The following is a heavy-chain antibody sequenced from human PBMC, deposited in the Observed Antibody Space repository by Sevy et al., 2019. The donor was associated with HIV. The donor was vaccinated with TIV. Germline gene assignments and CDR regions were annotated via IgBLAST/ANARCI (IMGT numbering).Heavy chain of an antibody. V-gene: IGHV3-21*01. CDR3: SREGAGVINYYYYYGMDV. Sequence: GGSLRLSCAASGFTFNNYAMTWVRQAPGKGLEWVSSISSSSSYIYYADSVKGRFTISRDNAKNSLYLQMNSLRAEDTAVYYCSREGAGVINYYYYYGMDVWGQGTTVTVSS. CDR1: GFTFNNYA. D-gene: IGHD6-19*01. CDR2: ISSSSSYI. J-gene: IGHJ6*02.